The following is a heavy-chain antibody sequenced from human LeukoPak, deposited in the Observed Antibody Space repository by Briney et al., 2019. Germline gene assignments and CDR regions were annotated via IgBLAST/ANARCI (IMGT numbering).Heavy chain of an antibody. CDR3: ARAPSDIYDSSGPLDY. Sequence: GGSLRLSCAASGFTFSSYSMNWARQAPGKGLEWVSSISSSSSYIYYADSVKGRFTSSRDNAKNSLYLQMNSLRAEDTAVYYCARAPSDIYDSSGPLDYWGQGTLVTVSS. CDR2: ISSSSSYI. D-gene: IGHD3-22*01. V-gene: IGHV3-21*01. CDR1: GFTFSSYS. J-gene: IGHJ4*02.